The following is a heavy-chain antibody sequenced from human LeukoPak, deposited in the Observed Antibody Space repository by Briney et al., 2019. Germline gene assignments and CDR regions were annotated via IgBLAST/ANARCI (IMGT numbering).Heavy chain of an antibody. CDR1: GGSISSGSYY. CDR2: IYTSGST. J-gene: IGHJ6*03. D-gene: IGHD3-22*01. Sequence: MASETLSLTCTVSGGSISSGSYYWSWIRQPAGKGLEWIGRIYTSGSTNYNPSLKSRVTISVDTSKNQFSLKLSSVTAADTAVYYCARDYYDPHFYYYYYMDVWGKGTTVTVSS. CDR3: ARDYYDPHFYYYYYMDV. V-gene: IGHV4-61*02.